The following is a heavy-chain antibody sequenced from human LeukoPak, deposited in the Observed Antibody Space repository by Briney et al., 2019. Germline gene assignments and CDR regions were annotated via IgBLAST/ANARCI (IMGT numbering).Heavy chain of an antibody. CDR1: GFTFSSYA. CDR2: ITSSGDGP. CDR3: AREYCSSGSCQYYFDY. Sequence: PGGSLRLSCAASGFTFSSYAMHWVRQAPGQGLEYVSAITSSGDGPYYANSVRGRFTISRDNSKNTLYLQMGSLRAEDMAVYYCAREYCSSGSCQYYFDYWGQGTLVTVSS. J-gene: IGHJ4*02. V-gene: IGHV3-64*01. D-gene: IGHD2-15*01.